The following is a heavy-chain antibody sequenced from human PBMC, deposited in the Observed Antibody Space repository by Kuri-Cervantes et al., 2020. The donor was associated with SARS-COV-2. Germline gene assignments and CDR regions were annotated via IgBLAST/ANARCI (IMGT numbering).Heavy chain of an antibody. V-gene: IGHV3-73*01. CDR3: TRNDFWSGYYFDY. CDR1: GFLFSASA. J-gene: IGHJ4*02. Sequence: GESLKISCEVSGFLFSASAIHWVRQASGKGLEWVGRVRGKANNYATAYAASVKGRFTISRDDSKNTAYLQMNSLKTEDTAVYYCTRNDFWSGYYFDYWGQGTRVTVSS. CDR2: VRGKANNYAT. D-gene: IGHD3-3*01.